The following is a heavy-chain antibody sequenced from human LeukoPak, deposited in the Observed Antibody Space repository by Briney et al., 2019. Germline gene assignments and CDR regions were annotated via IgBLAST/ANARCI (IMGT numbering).Heavy chain of an antibody. CDR2: IYTSGST. CDR1: GGSISSYY. J-gene: IGHJ4*02. Sequence: SETLSLTCTVSGGSISSYYWSWIRQPAGKGLEWIGRIYTSGSTNYNPSLKSRVTMSVDTSKNQFSLKLSSVTAADTAVYYCAGEYDFWSGYTGFDYWGQGTLVTVSS. CDR3: AGEYDFWSGYTGFDY. V-gene: IGHV4-4*07. D-gene: IGHD3-3*01.